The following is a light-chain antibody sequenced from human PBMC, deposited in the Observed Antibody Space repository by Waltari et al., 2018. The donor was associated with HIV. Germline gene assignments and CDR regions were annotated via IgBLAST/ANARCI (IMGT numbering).Light chain of an antibody. CDR1: NSNIGSHF. CDR2: KDN. CDR3: ATWDDILSGYL. Sequence: QSVPTQPPSASGTPGQRVAISCSGSNSNIGSHFVYWYQHLPGTAPNPLIYKDNQRPSGVPERFSASKSGSSSSLAISGLRSEDEAEYYCATWDDILSGYLFGTGTKVTVL. V-gene: IGLV1-47*01. J-gene: IGLJ1*01.